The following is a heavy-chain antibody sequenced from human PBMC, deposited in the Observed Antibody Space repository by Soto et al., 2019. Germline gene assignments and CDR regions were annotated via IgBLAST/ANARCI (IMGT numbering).Heavy chain of an antibody. D-gene: IGHD1-20*01. J-gene: IGHJ5*02. CDR3: ASDNRITGIVAEIDL. V-gene: IGHV3-53*05. Sequence: GSLTLSSADAGLSVSSNYMSWVRQAPGKGLEWVSVIYSGGSTNYADSVKGRFTISSDKSSNTLFLQMDSLDTEDTAVYYCASDNRITGIVAEIDLWGRGTLVTVSS. CDR1: GLSVSSNY. CDR2: IYSGGST.